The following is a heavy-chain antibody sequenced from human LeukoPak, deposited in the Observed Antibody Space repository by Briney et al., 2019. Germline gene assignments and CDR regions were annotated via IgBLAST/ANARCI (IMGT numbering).Heavy chain of an antibody. CDR3: ARPRELPGAFDI. CDR1: GYSFTSYW. Sequence: GESLEISFQGSGYSFTSYWIGWVRQLPGKGLEWMGIIYPGDSGTRYSPSFQGQVTISADKSISTAYLQWSSLKASDTAMYYCARPRELPGAFDIWGQGTMVTVCS. J-gene: IGHJ3*02. CDR2: IYPGDSGT. D-gene: IGHD1-7*01. V-gene: IGHV5-51*01.